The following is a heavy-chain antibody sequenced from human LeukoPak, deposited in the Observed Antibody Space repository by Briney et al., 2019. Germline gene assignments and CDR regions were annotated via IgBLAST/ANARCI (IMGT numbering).Heavy chain of an antibody. CDR2: IYSGGST. D-gene: IGHD3-22*01. CDR3: ARDWIVGGYYFDY. CDR1: GFIFSSYS. Sequence: YPGGSLRLSCAASGFIFSSYSMNRVRQAPGKGLEWVSVIYSGGSTYYADSVKGRFTISRDNSKNTLYLQMNSLRAEDTAVYYCARDWIVGGYYFDYWGQGTLVTVSS. V-gene: IGHV3-66*01. J-gene: IGHJ4*02.